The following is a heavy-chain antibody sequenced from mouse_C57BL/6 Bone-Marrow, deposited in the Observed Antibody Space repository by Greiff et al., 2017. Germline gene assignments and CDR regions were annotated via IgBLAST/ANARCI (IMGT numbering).Heavy chain of an antibody. J-gene: IGHJ1*03. CDR3: ARRGYDGYWYFDV. Sequence: EVQVVESGGGLVQPGGSLKLSCAASGFTFSDYGMAWVRQAPRKGPEWVAFISNLAYSIYSADTVTGRFTISRENAKNTLYLEMSSLRSEDTAMYYCARRGYDGYWYFDVWGTGTTVTVSS. CDR2: ISNLAYSI. V-gene: IGHV5-15*01. CDR1: GFTFSDYG. D-gene: IGHD2-3*01.